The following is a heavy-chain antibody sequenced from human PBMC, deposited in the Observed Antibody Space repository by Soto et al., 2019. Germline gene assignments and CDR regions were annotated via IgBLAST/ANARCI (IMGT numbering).Heavy chain of an antibody. CDR1: GFTFSNYA. J-gene: IGHJ4*02. Sequence: GGSLRLSCTASGFTFSNYAMSWVRQAPGKGLEWVSTFSSSGGGTYYADSVKGRFTISRDNSKNTLYLQMNSLRAEDTAVYYCTKPNLFCIGANCFTFDSWALGTLVPVSS. V-gene: IGHV3-23*01. CDR3: TKPNLFCIGANCFTFDS. D-gene: IGHD2-15*01. CDR2: FSSSGGGT.